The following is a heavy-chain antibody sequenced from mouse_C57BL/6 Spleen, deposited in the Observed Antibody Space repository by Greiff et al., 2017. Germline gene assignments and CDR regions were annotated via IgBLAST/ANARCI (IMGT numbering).Heavy chain of an antibody. J-gene: IGHJ4*01. V-gene: IGHV1-80*01. CDR1: GYAFSSYW. Sequence: QVQLQQSGAELVKPGASVKISCKASGYAFSSYWMNWVKQRPGKGLAWIGQIYPGDGDTNYNGKFKGKATLTADKSSSTAYMQLSSLTSEDSAVYVCSRRGVTTVVAPYFAMEYWGQGTSVTVAS. D-gene: IGHD1-1*01. CDR2: IYPGDGDT. CDR3: SRRGVTTVVAPYFAMEY.